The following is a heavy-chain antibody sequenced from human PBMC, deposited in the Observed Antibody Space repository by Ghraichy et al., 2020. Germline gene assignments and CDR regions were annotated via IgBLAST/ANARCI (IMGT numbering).Heavy chain of an antibody. V-gene: IGHV1-18*04. CDR2: ISAYNGNT. J-gene: IGHJ4*02. CDR3: ARVGNRLTGIAVAESLSY. CDR1: GYTFTSYG. Sequence: ASVKVSCKASGYTFTSYGISWVRQAPGQGLEWMGWISAYNGNTNYAQKLQGRVTMTTDTSTSTAYMELRSLRSDDTAVYYCARVGNRLTGIAVAESLSYWGQGTLVTVSS. D-gene: IGHD6-19*01.